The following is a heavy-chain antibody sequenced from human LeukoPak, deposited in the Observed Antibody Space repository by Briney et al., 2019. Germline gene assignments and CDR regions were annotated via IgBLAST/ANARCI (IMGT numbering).Heavy chain of an antibody. CDR1: GYHFTSHW. Sequence: GESLKISCKGSGYHFTSHWIGWVRQMPGKGLEWMGIICPGDSDTRYSPSFQGQVTISADKSISTAYLQWSSLKASDTAMYYCASRKYYYDSSGRTDYYFDYWGQGTLVTVSS. D-gene: IGHD3-22*01. CDR2: ICPGDSDT. J-gene: IGHJ4*02. CDR3: ASRKYYYDSSGRTDYYFDY. V-gene: IGHV5-51*01.